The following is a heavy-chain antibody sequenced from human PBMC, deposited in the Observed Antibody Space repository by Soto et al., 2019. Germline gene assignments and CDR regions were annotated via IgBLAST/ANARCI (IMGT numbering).Heavy chain of an antibody. CDR2: MNPNSGNT. CDR1: GYTFTSYG. D-gene: IGHD6-6*01. J-gene: IGHJ6*02. CDR3: ARVSAARPNYYYGMDV. Sequence: ASVKVSCKASGYTFTSYGINWVRQATGQGLEWMGWMNPNSGNTGYAQKFQGRVTMTRNTSISTAYMELSSLRSEDTAVYYCARVSAARPNYYYGMDVWGQGTTVTVSS. V-gene: IGHV1-8*01.